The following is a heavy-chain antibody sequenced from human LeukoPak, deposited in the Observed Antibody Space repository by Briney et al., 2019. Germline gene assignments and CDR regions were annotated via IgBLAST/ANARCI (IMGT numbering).Heavy chain of an antibody. Sequence: ASVKVSCKASGYTVTSYGISLVRQAPGQGVGGMGGISAYNGNTNYAQKLQGRVTMTTDTSTSTAYMELRSLRSDDTAVYHCARAGSPDFWRGYASILQYWGKPTLLTV. D-gene: IGHD3-3*01. V-gene: IGHV1-18*01. CDR3: ARAGSPDFWRGYASILQY. CDR2: ISAYNGNT. CDR1: GYTVTSYG. J-gene: IGHJ4*02.